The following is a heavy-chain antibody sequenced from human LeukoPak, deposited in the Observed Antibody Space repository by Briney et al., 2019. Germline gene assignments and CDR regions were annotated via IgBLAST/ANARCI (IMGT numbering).Heavy chain of an antibody. CDR3: ASLSYYYDSSGFGRQYLNWYFDL. CDR1: GGSISSSSYY. CDR2: IYYSGST. D-gene: IGHD3-22*01. V-gene: IGHV4-39*01. J-gene: IGHJ2*01. Sequence: KPSETLSLTCTVSGGSISSSSYYWGWIRQPPGKGLEWIVSIYYSGSTYYNPSLKSRVTISVDTSKNQFSLKLSSVTAADTAVYYCASLSYYYDSSGFGRQYLNWYFDLWGRGTLVTVSS.